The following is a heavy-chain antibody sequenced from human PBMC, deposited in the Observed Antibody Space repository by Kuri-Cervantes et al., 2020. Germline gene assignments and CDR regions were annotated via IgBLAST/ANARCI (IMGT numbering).Heavy chain of an antibody. CDR3: ARAKKVRGVTADY. D-gene: IGHD3-10*01. CDR2: MNPNSGNT. Sequence: ASVKVSCKASGYTFTSYDINWVRQATGQGLEWMGWMNPNSGNTGYAQKFQGRVTMTRDTSTSTAYMELRSLRSDDTAVYYCARAKKVRGVTADYWGQGTLVTVSS. J-gene: IGHJ4*02. CDR1: GYTFTSYD. V-gene: IGHV1-8*01.